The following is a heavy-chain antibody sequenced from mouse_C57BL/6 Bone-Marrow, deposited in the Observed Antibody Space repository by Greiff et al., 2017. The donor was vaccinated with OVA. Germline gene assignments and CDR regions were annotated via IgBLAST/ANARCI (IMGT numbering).Heavy chain of an antibody. D-gene: IGHD2-13*01. Sequence: LVEPGASVKISCKASGYSFTDYNMNWVKQSNGKSLEWIGVINPNYGTTSYNQKFKGKATLTVDPSSSTAYMQLNSLTSEDSAVYDCARGRDPYYALDYWGQGTSVTVSS. J-gene: IGHJ4*01. V-gene: IGHV1-39*01. CDR3: ARGRDPYYALDY. CDR1: GYSFTDYN. CDR2: INPNYGTT.